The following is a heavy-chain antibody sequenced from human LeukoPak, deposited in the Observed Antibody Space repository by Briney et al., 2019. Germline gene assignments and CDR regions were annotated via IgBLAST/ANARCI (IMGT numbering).Heavy chain of an antibody. D-gene: IGHD5-18*01. V-gene: IGHV3-64*01. J-gene: IGHJ4*02. Sequence: GGSLRLSCAASGFTFSSYAMHWVRQAPGKGLEYVSGISSNGGSTYYANSVKGRFTISRDNSKNTLYLQMGSLRAEDMAVYYCARGGGIHLWLPADFDYWGQGTLVTVSS. CDR3: ARGGGIHLWLPADFDY. CDR1: GFTFSSYA. CDR2: ISSNGGST.